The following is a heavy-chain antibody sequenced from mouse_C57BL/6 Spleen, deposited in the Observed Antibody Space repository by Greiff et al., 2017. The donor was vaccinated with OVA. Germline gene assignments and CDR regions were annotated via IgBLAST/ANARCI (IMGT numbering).Heavy chain of an antibody. CDR2: IYPGSGST. V-gene: IGHV1-55*01. J-gene: IGHJ2*01. CDR1: GYTFTSYW. Sequence: QVQLQQSGAELVKPGASVKMSCKASGYTFTSYWITWVKQRPGQGLEWIGVIYPGSGSTNYNEKFKSKATLTVDTSSSTAYMQLSSLTSEDSAVYYCARSAYYSNYFDYWGQGTTLTVSS. D-gene: IGHD2-5*01. CDR3: ARSAYYSNYFDY.